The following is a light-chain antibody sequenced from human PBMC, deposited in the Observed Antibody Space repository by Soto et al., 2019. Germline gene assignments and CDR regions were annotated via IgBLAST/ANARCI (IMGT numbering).Light chain of an antibody. CDR1: QSVSSNF. V-gene: IGKV3-20*01. CDR2: GES. Sequence: EIVLTQSPGTLSLSPGERATLSCKASQSVSSNFLAWYQRKPGQAPRLLIYGESYRATDIPYRFSGSGSGTDFTLTNASLEPEDFAVYYCQQYGTSPPTFGQGTKVEI. CDR3: QQYGTSPPT. J-gene: IGKJ1*01.